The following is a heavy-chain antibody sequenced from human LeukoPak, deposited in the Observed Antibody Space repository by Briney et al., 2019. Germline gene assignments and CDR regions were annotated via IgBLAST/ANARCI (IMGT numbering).Heavy chain of an antibody. J-gene: IGHJ4*02. CDR1: GYTFTSYG. Sequence: GASVKVSCKASGYTFTSYGISWVRQAPGQGLEWMGWISAYNGNTNYAQKLQGRVTMTTDTSTSTAYMELRSLRSDDTAVYYCASVFFSRYTTSWYDGLLDFWGQGTLVTVSS. D-gene: IGHD6-13*01. V-gene: IGHV1-18*01. CDR3: ASVFFSRYTTSWYDGLLDF. CDR2: ISAYNGNT.